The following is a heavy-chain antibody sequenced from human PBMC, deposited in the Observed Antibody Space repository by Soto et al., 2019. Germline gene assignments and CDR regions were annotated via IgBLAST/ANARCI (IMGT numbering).Heavy chain of an antibody. J-gene: IGHJ4*02. V-gene: IGHV4-39*01. CDR3: ARLEGLATISYYFDF. CDR2: IYYRGNT. Sequence: QLQESGPGLVKPSETLSLTCSVSGDSLNSDKYYWGWIRQPPGKGLEWIGSIYYRGNTYYNPPLQTLVTISLDKSGSQFSLRLNSVTSADSAVYFCARLEGLATISYYFDFWGQGAQVTVSS. D-gene: IGHD3-9*01. CDR1: GDSLNSDKYY.